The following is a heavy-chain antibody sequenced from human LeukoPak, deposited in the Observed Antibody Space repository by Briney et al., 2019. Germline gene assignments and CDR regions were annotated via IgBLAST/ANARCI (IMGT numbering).Heavy chain of an antibody. Sequence: GGSLRLSCTASGFTFGDYAMSWVRQAPGKGLEWVGFIRSKAYGGTTEYAAAVKGRFTISRDDCKSIAYLQMNSLKTEDTAVYYCTRGSAQFGMDVWGQGTTVTVSS. D-gene: IGHD5-24*01. J-gene: IGHJ6*02. CDR2: IRSKAYGGTT. V-gene: IGHV3-49*04. CDR3: TRGSAQFGMDV. CDR1: GFTFGDYA.